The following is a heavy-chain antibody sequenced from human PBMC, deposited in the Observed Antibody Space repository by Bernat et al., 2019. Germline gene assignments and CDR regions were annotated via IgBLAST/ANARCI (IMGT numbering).Heavy chain of an antibody. D-gene: IGHD1-1*01. CDR2: ISGSGGST. CDR3: AREAELERGFDY. Sequence: EVQLVESGGGLVKPGGSLRLSCAASGFTFSNAWMSWVRQAPGKGLEWVSAISGSGGSTYYADSVKGRFTISRDTSKNTLYLQMNSLRAEDTAVYYCAREAELERGFDYWGQGTLVTVSS. CDR1: GFTFSNAW. V-gene: IGHV3-23*04. J-gene: IGHJ4*02.